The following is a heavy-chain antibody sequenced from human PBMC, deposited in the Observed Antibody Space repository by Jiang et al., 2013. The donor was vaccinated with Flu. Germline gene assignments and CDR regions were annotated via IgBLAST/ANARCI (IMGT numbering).Heavy chain of an antibody. V-gene: IGHV4-39*07. CDR3: ARAQKYSGFELPYFDY. CDR1: GGSISSDDYF. Sequence: TLSLTCTVSGGSISSDDYFWAWIRQPPGKGLEWIGSVYSSGSAYYDPSLKSRVTMSVDTSKKQFSLRLTSVTAADTAVYYCARAQKYSGFELPYFDYWSQGTLVTVSS. CDR2: VYSSGSA. J-gene: IGHJ4*02. D-gene: IGHD5-12*01.